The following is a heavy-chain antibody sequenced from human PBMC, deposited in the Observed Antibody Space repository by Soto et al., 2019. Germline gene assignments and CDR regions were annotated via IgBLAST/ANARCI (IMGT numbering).Heavy chain of an antibody. CDR2: IRSKANSYAT. CDR3: TTNGRYLFDY. CDR1: GFTFSGSA. V-gene: IGHV3-73*01. Sequence: VQLVESGGGLVKPGGSLRLSCAASGFTFSGSAMHWVRQASGKGLEWVGRIRSKANSYATAYAASVKGRFTISRDDSKNTAYLQMNSLKTEDTAVYYCTTNGRYLFDYGGQGTLVTVSS. J-gene: IGHJ4*02. D-gene: IGHD1-1*01.